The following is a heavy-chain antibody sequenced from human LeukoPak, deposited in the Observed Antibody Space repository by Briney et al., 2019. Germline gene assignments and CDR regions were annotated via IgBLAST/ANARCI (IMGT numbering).Heavy chain of an antibody. CDR1: GFTFSSYW. D-gene: IGHD6-19*01. V-gene: IGHV3-74*01. CDR3: ARRYSSGWGVRFDP. J-gene: IGHJ5*02. Sequence: GGSLRLSCAASGFTFSSYWMHWVRQAPGKGLVWVSRINSDGSSTSYADSVKGRFTISRDNAKNTLYVQMNSLRAEDTAVYYCARRYSSGWGVRFDPWGQGTLVTVSS. CDR2: INSDGSST.